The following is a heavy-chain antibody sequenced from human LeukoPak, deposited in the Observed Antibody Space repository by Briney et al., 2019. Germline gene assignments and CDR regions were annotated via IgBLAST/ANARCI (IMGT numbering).Heavy chain of an antibody. CDR2: IYTSGST. V-gene: IGHV4-61*02. Sequence: SETLSLTCTVSGNSISSGVSYWSWIRQPAGKGLEWIGRIYTSGSTNYNPSLKSRVTMSVDTSRNQLSLKLSSVTAADTAVYYCAKDGTRPFYGSGSYYNYFDSWGQGTLVTVSS. CDR3: AKDGTRPFYGSGSYYNYFDS. D-gene: IGHD3-10*01. CDR1: GNSISSGVSY. J-gene: IGHJ4*02.